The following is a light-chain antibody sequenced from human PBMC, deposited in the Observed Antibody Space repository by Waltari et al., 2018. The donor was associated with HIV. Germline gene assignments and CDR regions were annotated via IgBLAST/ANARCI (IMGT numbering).Light chain of an antibody. CDR1: QSVGKF. J-gene: IGKJ1*01. CDR2: GVS. Sequence: EIVMTQSPVTLSVSPGDRATLSCRASQSVGKFFAWYQQRPGQAPRLLLHGVSNRAAGVPARFVGRGSGTEVNLTISSLQSDDSAVYFCQQFNFWPRTFGQGTKVEV. V-gene: IGKV3-15*01. CDR3: QQFNFWPRT.